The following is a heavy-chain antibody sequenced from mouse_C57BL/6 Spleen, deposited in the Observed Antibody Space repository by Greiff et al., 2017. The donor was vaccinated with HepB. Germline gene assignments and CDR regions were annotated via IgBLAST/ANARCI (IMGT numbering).Heavy chain of an antibody. J-gene: IGHJ3*01. CDR2: ISYSGST. CDR3: ARDGDDGLFFAY. V-gene: IGHV3-1*01. Sequence: VQLKQSGPGMVKPSQSLSLTCTVTGYSITSGYDWHWIRHFPGNKLEWMGYISYSGSTNYNPSLKSRISITHDTSKNHFFLKLNSVTTEDTATYYCARDGDDGLFFAYWGQGTLVTVSA. D-gene: IGHD2-3*01. CDR1: GYSITSGYD.